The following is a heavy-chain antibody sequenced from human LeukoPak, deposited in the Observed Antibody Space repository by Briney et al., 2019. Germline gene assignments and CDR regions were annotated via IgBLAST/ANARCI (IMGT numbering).Heavy chain of an antibody. CDR2: IYYSGST. Sequence: SETLSLTCTVSGGSISSGGYYWSWIRQHPGKGLERIGYIYYSGSTYYNPSLKSRVTISVDTSKNQFSLKLSSVTAADTAVYYCARDFYGSGSYLDYWGQGILVTVSS. CDR1: GGSISSGGYY. D-gene: IGHD3-10*01. J-gene: IGHJ4*02. V-gene: IGHV4-31*03. CDR3: ARDFYGSGSYLDY.